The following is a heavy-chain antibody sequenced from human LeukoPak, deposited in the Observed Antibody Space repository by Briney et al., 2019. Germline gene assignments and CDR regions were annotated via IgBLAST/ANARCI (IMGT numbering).Heavy chain of an antibody. CDR1: GFTFSSYA. CDR3: AXTFFYNKDXXXDFWSGQXLPXXXYGXDV. Sequence: GRSLRLSCAASGFTFSSYAMHWVRQAPGKGLEWGAVISYDGSNKYYADSVKGRFTISRDNSKTTLYLPMNSLRAEETALYYCAXTFFYNKDXXXDFWSGQXLPXXXYGXDVWGQGTTVTVSS. V-gene: IGHV3-30*04. D-gene: IGHD3-3*01. J-gene: IGHJ6*02. CDR2: ISYDGSNK.